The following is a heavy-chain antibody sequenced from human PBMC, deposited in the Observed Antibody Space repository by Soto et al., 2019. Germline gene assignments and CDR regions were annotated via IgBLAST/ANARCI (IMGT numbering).Heavy chain of an antibody. J-gene: IGHJ4*02. V-gene: IGHV3-7*01. CDR3: ARDISSTCLFDY. CDR2: IKQDGSEK. Sequence: PGGSLRLSCGVSGFTFSSYWMSWVRQAPGTGLERVATIKQDGSEKYYVDSVKGRFTISRDNAKNSLYLQMSSLRAEDTAVYYCARDISSTCLFDYWGQGTLVTVSS. D-gene: IGHD6-13*01. CDR1: GFTFSSYW.